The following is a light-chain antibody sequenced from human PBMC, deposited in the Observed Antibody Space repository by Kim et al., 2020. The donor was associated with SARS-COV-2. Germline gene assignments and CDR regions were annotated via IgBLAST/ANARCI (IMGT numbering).Light chain of an antibody. CDR2: DVS. CDR3: SSYTSSSTRV. Sequence: QSITISCTGTSSDVGGYNYVSWYQQHPGKAPKLMIYDVSNRPSGVANRFSGSKSGNTASLTISGLQAEDEADYYCSSYTSSSTRVFGGGTQLTVL. V-gene: IGLV2-14*03. CDR1: SSDVGGYNY. J-gene: IGLJ3*02.